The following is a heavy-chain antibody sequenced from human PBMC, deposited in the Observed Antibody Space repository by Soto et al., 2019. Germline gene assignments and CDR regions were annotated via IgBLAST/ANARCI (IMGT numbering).Heavy chain of an antibody. CDR3: ARAASGYCSSTSCGNYYYGMDV. J-gene: IGHJ6*02. Sequence: ASVKVSCKASGYTFTGYYMHWVRQAPGRGLEWMGWINPNSGGTNYAQKFQGWVTMTRDTSISTAYMELSRLRSDDTAVYYCARAASGYCSSTSCGNYYYGMDVWGQGTTVTVSS. CDR2: INPNSGGT. V-gene: IGHV1-2*04. D-gene: IGHD2-2*01. CDR1: GYTFTGYY.